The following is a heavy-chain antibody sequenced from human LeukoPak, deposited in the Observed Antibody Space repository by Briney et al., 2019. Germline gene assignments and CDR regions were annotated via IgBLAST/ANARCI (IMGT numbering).Heavy chain of an antibody. CDR2: ISYDGSIK. CDR1: GFTFSSYG. Sequence: PGRSLRLSCAASGFTFSSYGMHWVRQAPGKGLEWVAVISYDGSIKYYADSVKGRFTISRDNAKNILYLQMHGLRAEDTAVYYCARDAPTGRTKFEHWGQGTLVTVSS. D-gene: IGHD1-14*01. V-gene: IGHV3-30*03. CDR3: ARDAPTGRTKFEH. J-gene: IGHJ1*01.